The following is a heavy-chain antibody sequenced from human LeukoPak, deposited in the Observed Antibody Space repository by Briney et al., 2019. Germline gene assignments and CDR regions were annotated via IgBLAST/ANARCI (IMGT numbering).Heavy chain of an antibody. CDR3: ARDVSSTSSWWFDP. J-gene: IGHJ5*02. Sequence: GASVKVSCKASGYSFTNFCLHWVRQAPAQGLEWMERINLCNGSTSYAQKFQGRVTMTRDMSTRTDYMELSSLRYEDTAVYYCARDVSSTSSWWFDPWGQGTLVIVSS. D-gene: IGHD2-2*01. V-gene: IGHV1-46*01. CDR2: INLCNGST. CDR1: GYSFTNFC.